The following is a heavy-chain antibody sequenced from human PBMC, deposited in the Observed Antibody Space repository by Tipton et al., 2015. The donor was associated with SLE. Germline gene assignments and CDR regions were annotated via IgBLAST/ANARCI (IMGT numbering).Heavy chain of an antibody. CDR2: IYDSGST. D-gene: IGHD3-22*01. J-gene: IGHJ4*02. Sequence: GLVKPSETLSLTCTVSGGSISSSTYYWSWIRQPPGKGLEWIGKIYDSGSTNYNPSLKSRVTILVDTSKNQFSLKLSSVTAADTAVYYCARDEYRYDATGYHLLGHFDFWGQGTLVTVSS. CDR3: ARDEYRYDATGYHLLGHFDF. V-gene: IGHV4-61*05. CDR1: GGSISSSTYY.